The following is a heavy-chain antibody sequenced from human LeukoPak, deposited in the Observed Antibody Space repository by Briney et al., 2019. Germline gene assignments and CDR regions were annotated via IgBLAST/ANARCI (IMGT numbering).Heavy chain of an antibody. CDR3: ARGPIAAVAFFDY. Sequence: ASVKVSCKASGYTFTNYAIHWVRQAPGQGPGWMGWINAGTGDTRYLQRFQGRVTISRDTSASAVYMELSSLTYEDTAVFYCARGPIAAVAFFDYWGQGTLVSVSA. D-gene: IGHD6-13*01. CDR1: GYTFTNYA. CDR2: INAGTGDT. J-gene: IGHJ4*02. V-gene: IGHV1-3*01.